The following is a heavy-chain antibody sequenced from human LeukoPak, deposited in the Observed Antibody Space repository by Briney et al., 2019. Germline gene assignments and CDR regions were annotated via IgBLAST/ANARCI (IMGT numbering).Heavy chain of an antibody. V-gene: IGHV4-59*01. CDR1: GGSISSYY. J-gene: IGHJ2*01. CDR3: ARHISQQYGAESYGNWYFDL. D-gene: IGHD3-3*02. CDR2: IYYSGST. Sequence: PSETLTLTCTVSGGSISSYYWSWIRQPPGKGLEWIGYIYYSGSTNYNPSLKSRVTISVDTSKNQFSLKLSSVTAADTAVYYCARHISQQYGAESYGNWYFDLWGRGTLVTVSS.